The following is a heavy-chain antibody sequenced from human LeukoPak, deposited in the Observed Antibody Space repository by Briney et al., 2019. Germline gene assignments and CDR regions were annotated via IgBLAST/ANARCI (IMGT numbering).Heavy chain of an antibody. CDR2: VSSDGSID. Sequence: HPGGSLRLSCAASGFTFDDYGMSWVRQAPGKGLEWVAVVSSDGSIDYYSDSVRGRFTVSRDNSKNTMFLQLNTLRPEDTGVYYCAREGMGTTFSAWFDPWGQGTLVTVSS. V-gene: IGHV3-30*03. D-gene: IGHD1-7*01. J-gene: IGHJ5*02. CDR3: AREGMGTTFSAWFDP. CDR1: GFTFDDYG.